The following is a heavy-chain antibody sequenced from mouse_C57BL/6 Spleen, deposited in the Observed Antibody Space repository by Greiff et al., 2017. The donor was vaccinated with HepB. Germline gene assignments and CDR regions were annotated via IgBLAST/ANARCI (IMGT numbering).Heavy chain of an antibody. Sequence: EVQLVESGGDLVKPGGSLKLSCAASGFTFSSYGMSWVRQTPDKRLEWVATISSGGSYTYYPDSVKGRFTISRDNAKNTLYLQMSSLKSEDTAMYYCARHDYYGDYWGQGTSVTVSS. J-gene: IGHJ4*01. CDR2: ISSGGSYT. CDR1: GFTFSSYG. V-gene: IGHV5-6*01. D-gene: IGHD1-1*01. CDR3: ARHDYYGDY.